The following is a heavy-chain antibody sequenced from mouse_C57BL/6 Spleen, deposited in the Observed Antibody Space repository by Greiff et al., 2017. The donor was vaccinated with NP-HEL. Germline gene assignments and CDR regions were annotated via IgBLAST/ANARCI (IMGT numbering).Heavy chain of an antibody. V-gene: IGHV1-69*01. J-gene: IGHJ3*01. Sequence: VQLQQPGAELVMPGASVKLSCKASGYTFTSYWMHWVKQRPGQGLEWIGEIDPSDSYTNYNQKFKGKSTLTVDKSSSTAYMQLSSLTSEDSAVYYCARFDYEFAYWGQETLVTVSA. CDR1: GYTFTSYW. CDR2: IDPSDSYT. D-gene: IGHD2-4*01. CDR3: ARFDYEFAY.